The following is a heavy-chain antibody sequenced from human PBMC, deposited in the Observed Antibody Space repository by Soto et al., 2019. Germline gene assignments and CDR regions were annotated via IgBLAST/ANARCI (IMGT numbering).Heavy chain of an antibody. CDR1: GFTFSNYG. J-gene: IGHJ5*02. D-gene: IGHD2-8*01. CDR3: ARDNQDIVTNGTGRSVVRWLDP. V-gene: IGHV3-33*01. CDR2: VWFDGRNK. Sequence: QVQLVESGGGVVQPGKSLKLSCVGSGFTFSNYGIYWVRQAPGKGLEWVAGVWFDGRNKFYADSVKGRFTISRDNSKNIVYLQLNSLRAGDTALYFCARDNQDIVTNGTGRSVVRWLDPWGQGTLVTVSS.